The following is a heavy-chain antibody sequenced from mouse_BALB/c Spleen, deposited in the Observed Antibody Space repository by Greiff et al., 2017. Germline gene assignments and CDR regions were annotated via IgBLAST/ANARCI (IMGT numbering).Heavy chain of an antibody. D-gene: IGHD2-10*01. CDR3: ARSYYGNSAWFAY. CDR1: GDSITSGY. V-gene: IGHV3-8*02. CDR2: ISYSGST. J-gene: IGHJ3*01. Sequence: VQLKESGPSLVKPSQTLSLTCSVTGDSITSGYWNWIRKFPGNKLEYMGYISYSGSTYYNPSLKSRISITRDTSKNQYYLQLNSVTTEDTATYYCARSYYGNSAWFAYWGQGTLVTVSA.